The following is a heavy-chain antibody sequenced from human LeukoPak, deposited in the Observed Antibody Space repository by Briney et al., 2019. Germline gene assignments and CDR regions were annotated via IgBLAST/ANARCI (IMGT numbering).Heavy chain of an antibody. D-gene: IGHD1-14*01. CDR3: ATPPSDRGTSPGFYFHY. V-gene: IGHV3-7*01. J-gene: IGHJ4*02. CDR2: LNQNGGET. Sequence: GSLRLSCAASGFTFSNYWMSWVRQAPGKGLEWVANLNQNGGETYYVDSVKGRFTISRDNAKNSLYLQMNSLRAEDTAVYYCATPPSDRGTSPGFYFHYWGQGALVTVSS. CDR1: GFTFSNYW.